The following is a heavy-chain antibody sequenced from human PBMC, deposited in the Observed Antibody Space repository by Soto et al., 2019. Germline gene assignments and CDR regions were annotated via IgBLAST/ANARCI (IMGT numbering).Heavy chain of an antibody. CDR3: AKVGQGVTPLYYFDY. Sequence: SLRLSCAASGFTFSSYAMSWVRQAPGKGLEWASAISGSGGSTYYADSVKGRFTISRDNSKNTLYLQMNSLRAEDTAVYYCAKVGQGVTPLYYFDYWGQGTLVTVSS. V-gene: IGHV3-23*01. CDR1: GFTFSSYA. CDR2: ISGSGGST. J-gene: IGHJ4*02. D-gene: IGHD3-16*01.